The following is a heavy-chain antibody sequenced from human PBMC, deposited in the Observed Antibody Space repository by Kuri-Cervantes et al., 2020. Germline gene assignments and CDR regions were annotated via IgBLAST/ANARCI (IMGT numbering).Heavy chain of an antibody. CDR3: ARGRAPHRYYYYMDV. CDR2: IYYSGST. CDR1: GGSISSGDYY. V-gene: IGHV4-30-4*01. J-gene: IGHJ6*03. Sequence: SETLSLTCTVSGGSISSGDYYWSWIRQPPGKGLEWIGYIYYSGSTYYNPSLKSRVTISVDTSKNQFSLKLSSVTAADTAVYYCARGRAPHRYYYYMDVWGKGTTVTVSS.